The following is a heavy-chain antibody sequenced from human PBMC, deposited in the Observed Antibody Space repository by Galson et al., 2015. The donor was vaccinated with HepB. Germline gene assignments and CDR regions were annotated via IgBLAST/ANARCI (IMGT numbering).Heavy chain of an antibody. CDR1: GYTFTSYG. Sequence: SVKVSCKASGYTFTSYGISWVRQAPGQGLEWMGWISAYNGNTNYAQKLQGRVTMTTDTSTSTAYMELRSLRSDDTAVYYCARDRYGDYGDYYYYYMDVWGKGTTVTVSS. J-gene: IGHJ6*03. V-gene: IGHV1-18*01. CDR3: ARDRYGDYGDYYYYYMDV. CDR2: ISAYNGNT. D-gene: IGHD4-17*01.